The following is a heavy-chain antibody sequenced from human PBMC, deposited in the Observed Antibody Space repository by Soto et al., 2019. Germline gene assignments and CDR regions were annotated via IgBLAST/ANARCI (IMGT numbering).Heavy chain of an antibody. J-gene: IGHJ4*02. CDR1: GGSISSGGYS. V-gene: IGHV4-30-2*01. CDR2: IYHSGST. D-gene: IGHD1-1*01. CDR3: ARGPHGTYYFDY. Sequence: PSETLSLTXAVSGGSISSGGYSWSWIRQPPGKGLEWIGYIYHSGSTYYNPSLKSRVTISVDRSKNQFSLKLSSVTAADTAVYYCARGPHGTYYFDYWGQGIQVTVSS.